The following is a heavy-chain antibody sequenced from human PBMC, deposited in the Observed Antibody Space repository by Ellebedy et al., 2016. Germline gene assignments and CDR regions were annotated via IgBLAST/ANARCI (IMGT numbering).Heavy chain of an antibody. J-gene: IGHJ4*02. CDR2: ISGGGDAT. Sequence: GESLKISXVASGLSFGNFFMSWVRQAPGGGLEWVSTISGGGDATVYADSVKGRFTISRDNSRNTLYLQMNSLRTEDTAVYYCTNSRTHLPDSWGQGTLVTVSS. V-gene: IGHV3-23*01. CDR3: TNSRTHLPDS. D-gene: IGHD1-14*01. CDR1: GLSFGNFF.